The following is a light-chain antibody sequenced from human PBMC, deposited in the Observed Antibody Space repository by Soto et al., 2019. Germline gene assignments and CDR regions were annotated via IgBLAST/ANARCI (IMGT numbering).Light chain of an antibody. J-gene: IGLJ1*01. Sequence: QSALTQPASVSGSPGQSISISCTGTGNDVGGYTFVSWYQQHPDKVPKLVIFDVNRRPSGVSDRISGSKSVNAASLTISGLQAEDEADYYCCSSTATTTYVFGTGTKLTVL. V-gene: IGLV2-14*03. CDR2: DVN. CDR3: CSSTATTTYV. CDR1: GNDVGGYTF.